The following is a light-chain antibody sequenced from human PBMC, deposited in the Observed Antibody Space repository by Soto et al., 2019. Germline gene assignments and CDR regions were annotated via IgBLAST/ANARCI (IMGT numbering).Light chain of an antibody. V-gene: IGKV3-15*01. CDR2: GAS. Sequence: EIVMTQSPATLSVSPGERATLSCRASQSVSSNLAWYQQKPGQAPRLLIYGASTRATGIPARFSGSGSETDFTLTISSLQSEDFAVYYCQQYHNWPPWTFGQGTKVEIK. CDR1: QSVSSN. CDR3: QQYHNWPPWT. J-gene: IGKJ1*01.